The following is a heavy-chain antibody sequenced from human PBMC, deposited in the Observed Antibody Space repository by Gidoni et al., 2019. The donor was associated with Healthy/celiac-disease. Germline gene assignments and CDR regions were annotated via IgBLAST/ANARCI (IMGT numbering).Heavy chain of an antibody. CDR1: GFTFSSYW. CDR3: ARSGGTGTIDY. V-gene: IGHV3-74*01. CDR2: INSDGSST. D-gene: IGHD1-1*01. J-gene: IGHJ4*02. Sequence: EVQLVESGGGLVQPGGSLRLSCAASGFTFSSYWMHWVRQAPGKGLVGVSRINSDGSSTSYADAVKGRFTISRDNAKNTLYLQMNSLRAEDTAVYYCARSGGTGTIDYWGQGTLVTVSS.